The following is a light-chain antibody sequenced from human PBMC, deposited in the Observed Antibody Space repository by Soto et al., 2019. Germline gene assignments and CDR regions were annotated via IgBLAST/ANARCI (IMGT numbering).Light chain of an antibody. CDR1: QGISSY. CDR2: AAT. V-gene: IGKV1-8*01. CDR3: HQYYSYPFT. Sequence: AIRMTQSPSSLSASTGDRVTITCRASQGISSYLAWYQQKVGKAPKLLLYAATTLQSGVPSRFSGSGSGTDFTLTISCLQSEDFATYYCHQYYSYPFTFGGGTKVEIK. J-gene: IGKJ4*01.